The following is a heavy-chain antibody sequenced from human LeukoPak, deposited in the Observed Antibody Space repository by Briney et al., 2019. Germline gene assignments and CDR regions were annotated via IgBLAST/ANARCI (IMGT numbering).Heavy chain of an antibody. CDR1: GFTLSSYW. J-gene: IGHJ4*02. CDR3: ARDSSSWSHLDY. CDR2: IKQDGSEK. D-gene: IGHD6-13*01. Sequence: PGGSLRLSCAASGFTLSSYWMSWVRQAPGKGLEWVANIKQDGSEKYYVDSVKGRFTISRDNAKNSLYLQMNSLRAEDTAVYYCARDSSSWSHLDYWGQGTLVTVSS. V-gene: IGHV3-7*01.